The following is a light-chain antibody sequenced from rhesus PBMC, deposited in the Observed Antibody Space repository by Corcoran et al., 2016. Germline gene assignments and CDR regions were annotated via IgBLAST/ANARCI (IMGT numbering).Light chain of an antibody. Sequence: DIQMTQSPSSLSASVGDRVTITCRASQGISSWLAWYQQKPGKAPNLRIYKASSLQSGVPSRFSGSGVGIDIIMPISILQPEEFETYYCQQYNSAPLTFGGGTKVEIK. CDR2: KAS. CDR3: QQYNSAPLT. CDR1: QGISSW. V-gene: IGKV1-21*01. J-gene: IGKJ4*01.